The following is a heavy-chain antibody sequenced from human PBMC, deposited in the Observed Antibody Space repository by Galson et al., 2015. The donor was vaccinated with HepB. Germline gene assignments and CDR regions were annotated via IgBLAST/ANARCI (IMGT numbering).Heavy chain of an antibody. D-gene: IGHD3-10*01. V-gene: IGHV1-69*02. CDR1: GGTFSSYT. Sequence: SVKVSCKASGGTFSSYTISWVRQAPGQGLEWMGRIIPILGIANYAQKSQGRVTITADKSTSTAYMELSSLRSEDTAVYYCARYVITMVRGVIINNWFDPWGQGTLVTVSS. CDR3: ARYVITMVRGVIINNWFDP. CDR2: IIPILGIA. J-gene: IGHJ5*02.